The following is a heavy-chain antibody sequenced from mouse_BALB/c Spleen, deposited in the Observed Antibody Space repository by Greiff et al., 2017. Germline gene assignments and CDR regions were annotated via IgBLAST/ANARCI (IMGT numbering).Heavy chain of an antibody. V-gene: IGHV1-54*01. J-gene: IGHJ3*01. Sequence: QVQLKESGAELVRPGTSVKVSCKASGYAFTNYLIEWVKQRPGQGLEWIGVINPGSGGTNYNEKFKGKATLTADKSSSTAYMQLSSLTSDDSAVYFCARLDTAFAYWGQGTLVTVSA. CDR1: GYAFTNYL. CDR2: INPGSGGT. D-gene: IGHD1-2*01. CDR3: ARLDTAFAY.